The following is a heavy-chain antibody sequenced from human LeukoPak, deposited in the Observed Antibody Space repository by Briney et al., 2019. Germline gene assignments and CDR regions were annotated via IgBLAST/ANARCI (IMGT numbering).Heavy chain of an antibody. CDR1: GFTFSSYW. Sequence: GGSLRLSCAASGFTFSSYWMSWVRQAPGKGLECLANINRDGSEKYYVDSVKGRFTISRDNAKKSLYLQMNSLRAEDTAIYYCARDPGTLATYFDYWGPGTLVTVSS. D-gene: IGHD6-13*01. V-gene: IGHV3-7*03. CDR2: INRDGSEK. CDR3: ARDPGTLATYFDY. J-gene: IGHJ4*02.